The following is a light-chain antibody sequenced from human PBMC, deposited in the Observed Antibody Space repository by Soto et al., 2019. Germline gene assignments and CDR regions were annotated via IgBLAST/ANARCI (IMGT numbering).Light chain of an antibody. CDR1: QSISSY. V-gene: IGKV3-20*01. CDR3: QQCDTSPWT. Sequence: EIVLTQSPDTLSVSPGERATLSCRASQSISSYLAWYQQKPGQAPRLLIYGASSRATGIPDRFSGSGSGTDFTLAISRLEPGDSAVYFCQQCDTSPWTFGQGTKVDIK. J-gene: IGKJ1*01. CDR2: GAS.